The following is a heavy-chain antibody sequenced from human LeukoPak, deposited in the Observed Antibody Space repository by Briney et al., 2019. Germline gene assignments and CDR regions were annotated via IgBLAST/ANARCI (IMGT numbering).Heavy chain of an antibody. V-gene: IGHV3-23*01. CDR2: ISASDAAT. CDR1: GLTFSTFA. Sequence: GGSLRLSCEASGLTFSTFAMSWVRQAPGKGPEWVSVISASDAATYYSDSVKGRFTVSRDNSKNTLYLQMNDVRTEDTALYYRTKDRDGSGFLVGDWFDPWGQGTLVTVSS. CDR3: TKDRDGSGFLVGDWFDP. D-gene: IGHD3-22*01. J-gene: IGHJ5*02.